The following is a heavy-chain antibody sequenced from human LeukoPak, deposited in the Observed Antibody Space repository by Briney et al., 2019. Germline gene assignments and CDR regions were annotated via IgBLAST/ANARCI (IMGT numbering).Heavy chain of an antibody. J-gene: IGHJ4*02. CDR3: ARPPNYYGSGSYYSDSDY. CDR1: GYTFTSYY. D-gene: IGHD3-10*01. CDR2: INPNSGGT. V-gene: IGHV1-2*02. Sequence: GASVKVSCKASGYTFTSYYMHWVRQAPGQGLEWMGWINPNSGGTNYAQKFQGRVTMTRDTSISTAYMELSRLRSDDTAVYYCARPPNYYGSGSYYSDSDYWGQGTLVTVSS.